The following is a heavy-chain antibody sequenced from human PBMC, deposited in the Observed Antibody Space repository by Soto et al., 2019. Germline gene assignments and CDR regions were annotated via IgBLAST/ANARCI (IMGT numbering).Heavy chain of an antibody. CDR1: GYTFTSYG. CDR3: ARAHVPDYYDSSGYYCDY. CDR2: ISAYNGNT. Sequence: QVQLVQSGAEVKKPGASVKVSCTASGYTFTSYGISWVRQAPGQGLEWMGWISAYNGNTNYAQKLQGRVTMTTDTFTSTAYMELRSLKSDDTAVYYCARAHVPDYYDSSGYYCDYWGQGTLVTVSS. V-gene: IGHV1-18*01. D-gene: IGHD3-22*01. J-gene: IGHJ4*02.